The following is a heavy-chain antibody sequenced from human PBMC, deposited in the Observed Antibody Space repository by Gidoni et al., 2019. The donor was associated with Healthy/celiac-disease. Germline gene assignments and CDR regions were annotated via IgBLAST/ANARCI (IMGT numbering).Heavy chain of an antibody. CDR2: INHSGST. V-gene: IGHV4-34*01. Sequence: QVQLQQWGAGLLKPSETLSLTCAVYGGSFSGYYWSWIRQPPGKGLEWIGEINHSGSTNYNPSLKSRVTISVDTSKNQFSLKLSSVTAADTAVYYCARAAIWFGGTWNYWGQGTLVTVSS. CDR3: ARAAIWFGGTWNY. J-gene: IGHJ4*02. D-gene: IGHD3-10*01. CDR1: GGSFSGYY.